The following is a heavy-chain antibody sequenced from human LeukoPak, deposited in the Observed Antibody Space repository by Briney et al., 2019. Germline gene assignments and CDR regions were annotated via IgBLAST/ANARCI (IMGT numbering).Heavy chain of an antibody. CDR3: ARGRRTRYYDSSGYSPYYYMDV. J-gene: IGHJ6*03. Sequence: GASVKVSCKASGYTFTSYDINWVRQATGQGLEWMGWMNPNSGNTGYAQKFQGRVTMTRNTSISTAYMELSSLRSEDTAVYHSARGRRTRYYDSSGYSPYYYMDVWGKGTTVTASS. D-gene: IGHD3-22*01. CDR1: GYTFTSYD. V-gene: IGHV1-8*01. CDR2: MNPNSGNT.